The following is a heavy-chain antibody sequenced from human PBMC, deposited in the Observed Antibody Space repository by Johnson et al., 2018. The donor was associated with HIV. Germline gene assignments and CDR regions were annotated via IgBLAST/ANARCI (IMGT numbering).Heavy chain of an antibody. V-gene: IGHV3-74*03. Sequence: EQLVESGGGLVQPGGSLRLSCAASGFAFRTYWMVWVRQVPGKRPVWVARIYNDGSRTTYADSVRGRFTISRDNAKYTVDLQMNSLRVEDTAVYYCAKVDCGGDTCAGYDPFDLWGLGTVVTVSS. D-gene: IGHD2-21*01. J-gene: IGHJ3*01. CDR3: AKVDCGGDTCAGYDPFDL. CDR2: IYNDGSRT. CDR1: GFAFRTYW.